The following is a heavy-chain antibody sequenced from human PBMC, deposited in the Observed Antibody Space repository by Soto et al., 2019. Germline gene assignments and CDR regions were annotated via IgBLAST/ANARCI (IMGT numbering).Heavy chain of an antibody. CDR3: ARGAEATVSQFDY. V-gene: IGHV3-21*01. D-gene: IGHD4-17*01. Sequence: EVQLVESGGGLVKSGGSLRLSCAASGFTFSSYTMNWVRRAPGKGLEWVSSISGSSTYIYYADSVRGRFTISRDNAKNTLYLQMNSLRAKDTAVYYCARGAEATVSQFDYWGQGTLFTVSS. CDR2: ISGSSTYI. J-gene: IGHJ4*02. CDR1: GFTFSSYT.